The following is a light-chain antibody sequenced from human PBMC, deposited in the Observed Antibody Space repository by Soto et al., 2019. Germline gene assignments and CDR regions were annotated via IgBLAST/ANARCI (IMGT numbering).Light chain of an antibody. V-gene: IGLV2-11*01. J-gene: IGLJ1*01. CDR2: DVS. CDR1: SSDVGGYNY. CDR3: CSYAGSYHYV. Sequence: QSVPSHPRSVSWSPGHSVTISCTGTSSDVGGYNYVSWYQQHPGKAPKLMIYDVSKRPSGVPDRFSGSKSGNTASLTISGLQAEDEADYYCCSYAGSYHYVFGTGTKVTVL.